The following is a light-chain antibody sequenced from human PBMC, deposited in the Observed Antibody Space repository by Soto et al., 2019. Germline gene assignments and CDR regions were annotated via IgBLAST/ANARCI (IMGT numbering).Light chain of an antibody. CDR1: SSDVGGYNY. J-gene: IGLJ1*01. CDR3: SSYTSSSTLC. Sequence: QSVLTQPASVSGSPGQSITISCTGTSSDVGGYNYVSWYQQHPGKAPKLMIYDVNNRPSGVSNRFSGSKSGNTASLTISGLQAEDEADYYCSSYTSSSTLCFGTGTKVTVL. V-gene: IGLV2-14*01. CDR2: DVN.